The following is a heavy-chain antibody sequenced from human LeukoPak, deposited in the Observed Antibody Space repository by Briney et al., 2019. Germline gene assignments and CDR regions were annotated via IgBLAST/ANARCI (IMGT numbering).Heavy chain of an antibody. V-gene: IGHV3-23*01. J-gene: IGHJ4*02. CDR2: ISASGRST. CDR1: GFTFSSYA. D-gene: IGHD5-18*01. CDR3: AKESGGGYSYGGSVNY. Sequence: GGSLRLSCAASGFTFSSYAMSWVRQAPGKGLEWVSGISASGRSTYYADSVEGRFSISRDNSDNTVYLQMNSPTAEDTAVYYCAKESGGGYSYGGSVNYWGQGTLVTVSS.